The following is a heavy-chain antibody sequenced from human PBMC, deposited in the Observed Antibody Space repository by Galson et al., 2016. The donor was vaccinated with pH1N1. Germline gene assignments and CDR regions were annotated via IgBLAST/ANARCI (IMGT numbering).Heavy chain of an antibody. Sequence: SLRLSCAASGFTLSSYWMSWVRQAPGKGLEWVANMNQDGNKKYYVDSVKGRFIISRDYSENSLYLQMNSLRAEDTAMYYCVRAVGRAEAHGGQGPLVTVSS. CDR3: VRAVGRAEAH. CDR1: GFTLSSYW. D-gene: IGHD1-26*01. J-gene: IGHJ4*02. V-gene: IGHV3-7*01. CDR2: MNQDGNKK.